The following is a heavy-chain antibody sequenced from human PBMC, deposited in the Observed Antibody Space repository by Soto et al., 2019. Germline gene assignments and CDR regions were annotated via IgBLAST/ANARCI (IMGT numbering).Heavy chain of an antibody. CDR3: ATDADYDFWSGYFDY. Sequence: GGSLRLSCAASGFTFSSYAMHWVRQAPGKGLEWVAVISYDGSNKYYADSVKGRFTISRDNSKNTLYLQMNSLRAEDTAVYYCATDADYDFWSGYFDYWGQGTLVTVSS. V-gene: IGHV3-30-3*01. CDR1: GFTFSSYA. D-gene: IGHD3-3*01. J-gene: IGHJ4*02. CDR2: ISYDGSNK.